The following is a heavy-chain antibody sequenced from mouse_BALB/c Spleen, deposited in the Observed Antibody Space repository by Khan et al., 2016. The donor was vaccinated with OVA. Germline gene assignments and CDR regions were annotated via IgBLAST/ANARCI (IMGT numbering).Heavy chain of an antibody. V-gene: IGHV2-6-7*01. CDR3: ARAYYGNYREAMDY. CDR1: GFSLTGYG. D-gene: IGHD2-10*01. Sequence: VQLVESGPGLVAPSQSLSITCTVSGFSLTGYGVNWVRQPLGKGLVWLGMTWGDGSTDYNSALKSRLSISKDNSKSQVFLKMNSLQTDDTARYYCARAYYGNYREAMDYWGQGTSVTVSS. CDR2: TWGDGST. J-gene: IGHJ4*01.